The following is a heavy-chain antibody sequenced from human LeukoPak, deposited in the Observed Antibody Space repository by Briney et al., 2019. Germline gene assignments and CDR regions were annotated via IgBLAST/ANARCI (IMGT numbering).Heavy chain of an antibody. CDR1: GYRFTGYY. CDR2: VNPNSGGT. Sequence: ASVKVSCKASGYRFTGYYMHWVRQAPRQGLEWMGWVNPNSGGTIFAQKFQGRVTMTRDTSISTAYMELRSLRSDDTAVYYCARGVAFSDYWGQGTLVTVSS. D-gene: IGHD5-12*01. V-gene: IGHV1-2*02. CDR3: ARGVAFSDY. J-gene: IGHJ4*02.